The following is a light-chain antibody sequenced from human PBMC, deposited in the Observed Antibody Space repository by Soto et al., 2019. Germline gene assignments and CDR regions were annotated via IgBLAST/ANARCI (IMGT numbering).Light chain of an antibody. CDR3: QSDDSSLSGVV. V-gene: IGLV1-40*01. Sequence: QSVLTQPPSVSGAPGQRVTISCTGSASNIGANYDVHWYQQFPGTAPKLLIYGNTNRPSGVPDRFCGSTSGTSASVAITGLQSEDEADYYCQSDDSSLSGVVFGGGTQLTVL. J-gene: IGLJ2*01. CDR1: ASNIGANYD. CDR2: GNT.